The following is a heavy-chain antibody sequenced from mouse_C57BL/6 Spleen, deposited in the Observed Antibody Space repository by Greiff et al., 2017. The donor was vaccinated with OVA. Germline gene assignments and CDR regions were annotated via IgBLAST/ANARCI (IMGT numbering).Heavy chain of an antibody. CDR1: GYAFSSSW. CDR3: ARAGGYSLWYFDV. V-gene: IGHV1-82*01. CDR2: IYPGDGDT. D-gene: IGHD2-12*01. J-gene: IGHJ1*03. Sequence: QVQLQQSGPELVKPGASVKISCKASGYAFSSSWMNWVKQRPGKGLEWIGRIYPGDGDTNYNGKFKGKATLTADKSSSTAYMQLSSLTSENSAVYFCARAGGYSLWYFDVWGTGTTVTVSS.